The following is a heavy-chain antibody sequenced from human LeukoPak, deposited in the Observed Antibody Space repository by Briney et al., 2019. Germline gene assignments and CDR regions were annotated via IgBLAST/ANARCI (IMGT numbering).Heavy chain of an antibody. CDR3: GRYCSSTKCLLY. D-gene: IGHD2-2*01. CDR1: GFTLSSYE. J-gene: IGHJ4*02. V-gene: IGHV3-48*03. CDR2: ISSSGGTM. Sequence: GRSLRLSCAASGFTLSSYETNWVRQAPGKGLEWVSCISSSGGTMYYADSVKGRFTISRDNAEKSLYLQMNSLRAEETAVYYCGRYCSSTKCLLYWGEGTLVTVSS.